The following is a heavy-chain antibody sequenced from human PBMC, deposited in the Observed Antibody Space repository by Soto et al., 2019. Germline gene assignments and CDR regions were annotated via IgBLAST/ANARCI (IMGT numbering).Heavy chain of an antibody. CDR2: MSHSGGT. CDR1: GGSVNRGNYY. V-gene: IGHV4-34*01. D-gene: IGHD1-1*01. J-gene: IGHJ3*02. CDR3: ARVERGTATTVVDAFDI. Sequence: QVQLQQWGAGLLKPSETLSLTCAVYGGSVNRGNYYWSWIRQPPGKGLEWIGEMSHSGGTHFNPAITSRVTISVDTSKNQFSLKVSSVTAAATALYYCARVERGTATTVVDAFDIWGPGTLVTVSS.